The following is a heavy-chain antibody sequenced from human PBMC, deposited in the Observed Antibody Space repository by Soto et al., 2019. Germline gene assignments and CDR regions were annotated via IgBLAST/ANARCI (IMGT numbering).Heavy chain of an antibody. CDR3: ERRGDGYNEGYYYGLDV. D-gene: IGHD5-12*01. J-gene: IGHJ6*02. CDR2: IYPGDPDP. V-gene: IGHV5-51*01. Sequence: PGESLKISCKGSGYDFSNYWIGWLRQKPGKGLEWMGIIYPGDPDPRYSPSFQGQVTISADKSISTAYLQWGSLKASGNDKYYCERRGDGYNEGYYYGLDVWGQGTTVTVSS. CDR1: GYDFSNYW.